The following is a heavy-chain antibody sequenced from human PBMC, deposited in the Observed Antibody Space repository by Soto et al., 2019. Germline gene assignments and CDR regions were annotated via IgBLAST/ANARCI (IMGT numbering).Heavy chain of an antibody. D-gene: IGHD6-13*01. J-gene: IGHJ5*02. CDR3: ARGRSLTGNWFDR. CDR1: GYVFTGFY. V-gene: IGHV1-2*02. CDR2: IFPNSGAT. Sequence: ASVKVSCKASGYVFTGFYLHWVREAPGQGLEWMGWIFPNSGATNYAQKFQGRVTLTRDTSLSTGYLDLTRLTSDETAVYYWARGRSLTGNWFDRWGQGNLVTVSS.